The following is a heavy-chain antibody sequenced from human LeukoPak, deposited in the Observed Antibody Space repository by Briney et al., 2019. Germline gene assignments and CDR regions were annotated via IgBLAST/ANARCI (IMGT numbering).Heavy chain of an antibody. CDR2: INPNSGGT. CDR3: ARGGTRVGATRAFDY. CDR1: GYTFTGYY. D-gene: IGHD1-26*01. Sequence: ASVKVSCKASGYTFTGYYMHWVRQAPGQGLEWMGWINPNSGGTNYAQKFQGRATMTRDTSISTAYMELSRLRSDDTAVYYCARGGTRVGATRAFDYWGQGTLVTVSS. V-gene: IGHV1-2*02. J-gene: IGHJ4*02.